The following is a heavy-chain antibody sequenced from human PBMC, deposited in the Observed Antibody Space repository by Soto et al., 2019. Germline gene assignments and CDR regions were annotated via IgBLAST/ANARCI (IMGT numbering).Heavy chain of an antibody. J-gene: IGHJ6*02. Sequence: GASVKVSCKASGYTFTNFGISWVRQAPGQGLEWMGWISAYNGNTNYAQNFQGRVTMTTDTSTSTAYMELRSLRSEDTAVYYCAATIIAVGGSGYYGLDVWGQGTTVTVSS. CDR2: ISAYNGNT. V-gene: IGHV1-18*01. D-gene: IGHD6-19*01. CDR3: AATIIAVGGSGYYGLDV. CDR1: GYTFTNFG.